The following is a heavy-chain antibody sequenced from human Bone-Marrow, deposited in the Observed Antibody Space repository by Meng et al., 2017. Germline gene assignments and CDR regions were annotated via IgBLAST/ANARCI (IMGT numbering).Heavy chain of an antibody. J-gene: IGHJ3*02. D-gene: IGHD3-10*01. CDR2: IYNSGST. V-gene: IGHV4-34*01. CDR1: GGSFSGYY. CDR3: ARPNSGSYYTDAFDI. Sequence: SETLSLTVAVYGGSFSGYYWSWIRQPPGKGLEWIGSIYNSGSTYYNPSLKSRVTISVDTSKNQFSLKLSSVTAADTAVYYCARPNSGSYYTDAFDIWGQGTMVTVSS.